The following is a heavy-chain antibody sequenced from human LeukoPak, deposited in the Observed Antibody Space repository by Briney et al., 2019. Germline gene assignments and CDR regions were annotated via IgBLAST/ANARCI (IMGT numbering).Heavy chain of an antibody. CDR3: ARDEEIAVVGRPRYYYYGMDV. D-gene: IGHD6-19*01. J-gene: IGHJ6*02. Sequence: GGSLRLSCAASGFTFSSYSMNWVRQAPGKGLEWVSSISSSSSYIYYADSVKGRFTISRDNAKNSLYLQMNSLRAEDTAVYYCARDEEIAVVGRPRYYYYGMDVWGQGTTVTVSS. CDR2: ISSSSSYI. CDR1: GFTFSSYS. V-gene: IGHV3-21*01.